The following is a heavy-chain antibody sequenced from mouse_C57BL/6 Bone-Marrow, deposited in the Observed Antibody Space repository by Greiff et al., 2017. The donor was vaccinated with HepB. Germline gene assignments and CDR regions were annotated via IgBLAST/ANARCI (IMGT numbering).Heavy chain of an antibody. CDR1: GYTFTSYW. Sequence: QVQLQQPGAELVKPGASVKVSCKASGYTFTSYWMHWVKQRPGQGLEWIGRIHPSDSDTNYNQKFKGKATLTVDKSSSTAYMQLSSLTSEDSAVYDCAMRGYGYAMEYWGQGTPVTVSS. D-gene: IGHD2-14*01. J-gene: IGHJ4*01. CDR2: IHPSDSDT. V-gene: IGHV1-74*01. CDR3: AMRGYGYAMEY.